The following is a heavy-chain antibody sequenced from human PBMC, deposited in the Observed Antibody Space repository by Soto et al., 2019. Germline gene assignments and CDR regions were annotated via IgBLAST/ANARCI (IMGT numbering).Heavy chain of an antibody. CDR2: IYYSGST. Sequence: NPSETLSLTCTVSGGSISSGDYYWSWIRQPPGKGLEWIGYIYYSGSTNYNPSLKSRVTISVDTSKNQFSLKLSSVTAADTAVYYCARGLGYCSGGSCIPGHDQYDYWGQGTLVTVSS. D-gene: IGHD2-15*01. J-gene: IGHJ4*02. CDR3: ARGLGYCSGGSCIPGHDQYDY. V-gene: IGHV4-61*08. CDR1: GGSISSGDYY.